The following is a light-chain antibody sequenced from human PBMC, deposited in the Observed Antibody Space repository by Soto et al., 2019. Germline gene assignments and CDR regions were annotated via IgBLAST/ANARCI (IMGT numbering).Light chain of an antibody. CDR1: ISDIGGYEY. Sequence: QSVLTQPASVSGSPGQSITISCTGTISDIGGYEYVSWYQQHPGKAPRLMIYEVTYRPSGVSNRFSGSKSGSTASLTISGLQAEDEADYYCSSHTDSITLGLYVFGTGTNVTVL. CDR2: EVT. V-gene: IGLV2-14*01. J-gene: IGLJ1*01. CDR3: SSHTDSITLGLYV.